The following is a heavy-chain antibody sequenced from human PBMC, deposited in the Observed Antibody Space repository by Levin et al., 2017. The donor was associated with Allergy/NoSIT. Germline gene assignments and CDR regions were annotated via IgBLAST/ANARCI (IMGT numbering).Heavy chain of an antibody. D-gene: IGHD3-22*01. V-gene: IGHV3-53*01. CDR3: ARVSLESSGAPVWY. CDR1: GFTVGSQY. Sequence: GESLKISCAASGFTVGSQYMIWVRQAPGKGLEWVSVLYGVDGANYADSVRGRFTISRDNSGDTLHLQMNSLRVDDTAMYYCARVSLESSGAPVWYWGQGTLVTVS. J-gene: IGHJ4*02. CDR2: LYGVDGA.